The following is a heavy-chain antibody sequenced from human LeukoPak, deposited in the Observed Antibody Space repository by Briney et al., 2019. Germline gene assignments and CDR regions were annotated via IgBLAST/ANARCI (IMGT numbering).Heavy chain of an antibody. J-gene: IGHJ4*02. D-gene: IGHD3-3*01. CDR3: ARGHTIFGVVIPLFDY. V-gene: IGHV1-2*02. CDR2: MNPYSGGT. Sequence: ASVKVSCKASGYTFTSYDINWVRQATGQGLEWMGWMNPYSGGTNYAQKFQGRVTMTRDTSISTAYMELSRLRSDDTAVYYCARGHTIFGVVIPLFDYWGQGTLVTVSS. CDR1: GYTFTSYD.